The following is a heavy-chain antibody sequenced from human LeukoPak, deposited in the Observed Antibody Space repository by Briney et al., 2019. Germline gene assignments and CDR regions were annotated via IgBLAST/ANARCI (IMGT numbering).Heavy chain of an antibody. CDR3: ARNQGGATIVGP. CDR1: GGSFSNYY. Sequence: SETLSLTCAVYGGSFSNYYWSWIRQPPGKGLEWIGEINHSGSTNYNPSLKSRVTISVDTSKNQFSLNLRSVTAADTAVYYCARNQGGATIVGPWGQGTLVTVSS. CDR2: INHSGST. J-gene: IGHJ4*02. D-gene: IGHD1-26*01. V-gene: IGHV4-34*01.